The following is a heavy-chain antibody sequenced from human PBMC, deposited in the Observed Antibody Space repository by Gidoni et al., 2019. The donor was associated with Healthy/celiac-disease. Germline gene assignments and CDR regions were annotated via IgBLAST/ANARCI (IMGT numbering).Heavy chain of an antibody. V-gene: IGHV4-31*03. CDR2: IYYSGST. J-gene: IGHJ2*01. D-gene: IGHD2-15*01. Sequence: QVQMQASGPGLVKPSQTLSLTCTVSGGSISSGGYYWSWIRQHPGKGLEWIGYIYYSGSTYYNPSLKSRVTISVDTSKNQFSLKLSSVTAADTAVYYCARDARKAYWYFDLWGRGTLVTVSS. CDR3: ARDARKAYWYFDL. CDR1: GGSISSGGYY.